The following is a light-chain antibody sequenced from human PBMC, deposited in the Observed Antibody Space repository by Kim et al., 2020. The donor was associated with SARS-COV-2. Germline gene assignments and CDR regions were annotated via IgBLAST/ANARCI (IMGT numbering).Light chain of an antibody. CDR3: QQYYIWYT. CDR1: HSVNNN. Sequence: LSVSPVERAPLSCRASHSVNNNLTWYQQKPVQAHMLLVHGAFTRATGIPARFSGSGSGTEFTLTISSLQSEDFAVYYCQQYYIWYTFGQGTKLEI. J-gene: IGKJ2*01. V-gene: IGKV3-15*01. CDR2: GAF.